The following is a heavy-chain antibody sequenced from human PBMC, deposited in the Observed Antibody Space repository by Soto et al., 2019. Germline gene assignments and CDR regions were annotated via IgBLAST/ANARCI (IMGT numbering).Heavy chain of an antibody. D-gene: IGHD4-17*01. CDR1: GGTFSSCA. J-gene: IGHJ6*02. V-gene: IGHV1-69*13. Sequence: SVKVSCKASGGTFSSCAISWVRQAPGQGLEWMGGIIPIFGTANYAQKFQGRVTITADESTSTAYMELSSLRSEDTAVYYCARNLRYGDYYYYGMDVWGQGTTVTVSS. CDR3: ARNLRYGDYYYYGMDV. CDR2: IIPIFGTA.